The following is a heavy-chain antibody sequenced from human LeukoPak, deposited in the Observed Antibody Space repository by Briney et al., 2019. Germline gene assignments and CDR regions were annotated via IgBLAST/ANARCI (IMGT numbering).Heavy chain of an antibody. J-gene: IGHJ4*02. CDR2: IYDNGNT. D-gene: IGHD1-1*01. V-gene: IGHV4-59*01. Sequence: PSETLSLTCTVSGGPLSAYYWTWTRQPPGKGLEWIGYIYDNGNTNYNPSLKSRVTISVDTSKNQISLKLTSVTAADTAVYYCATGETGSTLGGYRGQGTLVTVSS. CDR3: ATGETGSTLGGY. CDR1: GGPLSAYY.